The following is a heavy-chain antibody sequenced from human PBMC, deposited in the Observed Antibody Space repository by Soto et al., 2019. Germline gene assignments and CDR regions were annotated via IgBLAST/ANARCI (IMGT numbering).Heavy chain of an antibody. CDR1: GYIFTNYA. V-gene: IGHV1-3*01. Sequence: ASVKVSCKASGYIFTNYAMHWVRQAPGQRLEWMGRINGGNGNTEYSEKLQGRVTMTRDKSASTAYMELSSLRSEDSAIYYCASSYGTSSTSNWFDPWGQGTVVTSPQ. CDR2: INGGNGNT. J-gene: IGHJ5*02. CDR3: ASSYGTSSTSNWFDP. D-gene: IGHD2-8*01.